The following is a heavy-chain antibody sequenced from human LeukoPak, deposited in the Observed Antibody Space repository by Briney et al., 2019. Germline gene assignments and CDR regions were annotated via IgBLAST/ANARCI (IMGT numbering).Heavy chain of an antibody. CDR3: ARSDGGYFDY. Sequence: PGGSLRLSCAASGFTFSTYAISWVRQAPGKGLEWVSAIRSSGDRSYYADSVKGRFTISRDNSKNTLYLQMNSLRAEDTAVYYCARSDGGYFDYWGQGTLVTVSS. CDR1: GFTFSTYA. D-gene: IGHD3-16*01. V-gene: IGHV3-23*01. J-gene: IGHJ4*02. CDR2: IRSSGDRS.